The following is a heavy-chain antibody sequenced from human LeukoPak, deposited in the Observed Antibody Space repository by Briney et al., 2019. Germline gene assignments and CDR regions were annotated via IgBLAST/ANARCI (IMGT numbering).Heavy chain of an antibody. CDR3: ARGASTWGRCSDY. CDR1: GYTFTSYH. CDR2: RNPNSGNT. Sequence: SVKVSCKASGYTFTSYHINGVRQAAGKGLEWMGWRNPNSGNTDYAQKFQGRVTMTRNNSISTAYMELSSLRSEDTAVYYCARGASTWGRCSDYWGQGTLVTVSS. D-gene: IGHD3-16*01. J-gene: IGHJ4*02. V-gene: IGHV1-8*01.